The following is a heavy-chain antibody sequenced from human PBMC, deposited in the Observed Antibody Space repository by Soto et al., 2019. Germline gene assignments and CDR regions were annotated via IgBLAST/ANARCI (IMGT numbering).Heavy chain of an antibody. CDR2: ITPSGGST. CDR1: GYTFTSYY. V-gene: IGHV1-46*01. D-gene: IGHD3-3*01. Sequence: ASVKVSCKASGYTFTSYYMHWVRQAPGQGLEWMGIITPSGGSTSYAQKFQGRVTMTRDTSTSTVYMELSSLRSEDTAVYYCARGGTIFGAGDWFDPWGQGTLVTVSS. J-gene: IGHJ5*02. CDR3: ARGGTIFGAGDWFDP.